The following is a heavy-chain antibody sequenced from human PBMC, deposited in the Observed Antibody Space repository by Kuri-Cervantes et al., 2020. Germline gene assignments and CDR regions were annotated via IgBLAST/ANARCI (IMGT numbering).Heavy chain of an antibody. J-gene: IGHJ6*03. V-gene: IGHV3-7*05. Sequence: GESLKISCAASGFTFSTYWMSWVRQAPGKGLEWVANIKQDGSEKYYVDSVRGRFTISRDDAKNSLYLQMNSLRAEDTALYYCVRSFDSDGYRRYYYYMDVWGNGTTVTVSS. D-gene: IGHD5-12*01. CDR2: IKQDGSEK. CDR3: VRSFDSDGYRRYYYYMDV. CDR1: GFTFSTYW.